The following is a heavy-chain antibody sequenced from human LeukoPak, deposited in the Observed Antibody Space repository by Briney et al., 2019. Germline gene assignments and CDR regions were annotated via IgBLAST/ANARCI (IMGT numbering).Heavy chain of an antibody. D-gene: IGHD6-6*01. V-gene: IGHV3-23*01. J-gene: IGHJ5*02. Sequence: GGSLRLSCAASGFTFSTYAMSWVRQAPGKGLEWVSVVSGTGGRTYYADSVKGRFTISRDNSKNTLYLQMNSLRAEDTALYYCVKASSSSPQYNWFDAWGQGTLVTVPS. CDR1: GFTFSTYA. CDR2: VSGTGGRT. CDR3: VKASSSSPQYNWFDA.